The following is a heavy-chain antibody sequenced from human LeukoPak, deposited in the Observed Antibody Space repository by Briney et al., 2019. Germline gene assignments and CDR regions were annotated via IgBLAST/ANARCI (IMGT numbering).Heavy chain of an antibody. CDR2: ISGSGANT. CDR3: AKGRALEVVAAFNY. Sequence: GGSLRLSCAASGFTSSSYAMGWVRQAPGKGLEWVSAISGSGANTYYADSVKGRFTTSRDNSKNTLSLQMNTLRTDDTAVYYCAKGRALEVVAAFNYWGQGTVVTVSS. V-gene: IGHV3-23*01. D-gene: IGHD2-15*01. CDR1: GFTSSSYA. J-gene: IGHJ4*02.